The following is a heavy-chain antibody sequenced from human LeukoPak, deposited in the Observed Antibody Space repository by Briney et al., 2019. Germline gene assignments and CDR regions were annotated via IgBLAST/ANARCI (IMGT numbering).Heavy chain of an antibody. Sequence: GASVKVSCKASGYTFTSYDINWVRQAPGQGLEWMGWMNPNSGNTGYAQKFQGRVTMTRNTSISTAYMELSSLRSEDTAVYYCARNNGATPYYYYMDVWGKGTTVTISS. V-gene: IGHV1-8*01. CDR2: MNPNSGNT. J-gene: IGHJ6*03. CDR3: ARNNGATPYYYYMDV. D-gene: IGHD1-26*01. CDR1: GYTFTSYD.